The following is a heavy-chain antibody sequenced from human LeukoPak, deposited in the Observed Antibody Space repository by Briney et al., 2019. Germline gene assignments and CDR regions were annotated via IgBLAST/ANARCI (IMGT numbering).Heavy chain of an antibody. CDR1: GFSFSTYS. D-gene: IGHD3-22*01. CDR3: ATDLYYDSSGSDL. J-gene: IGHJ2*01. CDR2: ISSRSGYI. V-gene: IGHV3-21*01. Sequence: GGSLRLSCAASGFSFSTYSMNWVRQAPGKGLEWVSSISSRSGYIYYADSVKGRFTISRDNAKNSLYLQMDSLGAEDTAVYYCATDLYYDSSGSDLWGRGTLVTVSS.